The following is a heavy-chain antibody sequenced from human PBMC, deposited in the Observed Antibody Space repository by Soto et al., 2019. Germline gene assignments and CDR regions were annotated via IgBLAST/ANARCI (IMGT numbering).Heavy chain of an antibody. CDR2: INHSGST. J-gene: IGHJ6*02. CDR1: GGSFSGYY. CDR3: ARGDYCSGGSCLYYYYGMDV. D-gene: IGHD2-15*01. Sequence: SETLSLTCAVYGGSFSGYYWSWIRQPPGKGLEWIGEINHSGSTNYNPSLKSRVTISVDTSKNQFSLKLSSVTAADTAVYYCARGDYCSGGSCLYYYYGMDVWGQGTTVTVSS. V-gene: IGHV4-34*01.